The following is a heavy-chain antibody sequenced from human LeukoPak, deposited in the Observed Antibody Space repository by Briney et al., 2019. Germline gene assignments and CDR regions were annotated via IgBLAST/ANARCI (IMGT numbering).Heavy chain of an antibody. CDR2: MKQDGSEK. Sequence: GGSLTLSCAVSGINFRGYWMAWVRQAPGKALEWVANMKQDGSEKYYVDSVKGRFTISRDNAKNSLYLEMNSLRVEDRAVYYCARDLGHTGYDLYDYWGQGTLVTVSS. D-gene: IGHD5-12*01. J-gene: IGHJ4*02. V-gene: IGHV3-7*01. CDR3: ARDLGHTGYDLYDY. CDR1: GINFRGYW.